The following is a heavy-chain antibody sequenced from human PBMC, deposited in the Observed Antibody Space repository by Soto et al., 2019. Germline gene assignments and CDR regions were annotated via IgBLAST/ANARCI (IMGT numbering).Heavy chain of an antibody. J-gene: IGHJ4*02. Sequence: QLQLQESGPGLVKPSETLSLTCTVTGGPISSSGDYWGWVRQTPGKGLEWIGTISNSGSTYYNPSVMNRVTISVDTSKKQFSLRLISVTAADTAVYYCARGLSSSAYLDYWGQGTLVTVSS. V-gene: IGHV4-39*01. D-gene: IGHD6-19*01. CDR3: ARGLSSSAYLDY. CDR1: GGPISSSGDY. CDR2: ISNSGST.